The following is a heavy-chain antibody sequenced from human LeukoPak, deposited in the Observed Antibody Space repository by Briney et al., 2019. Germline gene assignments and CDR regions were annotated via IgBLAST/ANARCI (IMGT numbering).Heavy chain of an antibody. CDR3: ARDRGARFLEWCYDAFDI. Sequence: GGSLRLSCAASGFTFSSYWMSWVRQAPGKGLEWVANIKQDGSEKYYVDSVKGRFTISRDNAKNSLYLQMNSLRAEDTAVYYCARDRGARFLEWCYDAFDIWGQGTMVTVSS. CDR1: GFTFSSYW. CDR2: IKQDGSEK. J-gene: IGHJ3*02. D-gene: IGHD3-3*01. V-gene: IGHV3-7*01.